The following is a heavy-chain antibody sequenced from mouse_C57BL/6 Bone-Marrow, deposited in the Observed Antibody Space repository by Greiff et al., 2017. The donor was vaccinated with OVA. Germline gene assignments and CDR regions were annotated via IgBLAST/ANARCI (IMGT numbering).Heavy chain of an antibody. V-gene: IGHV5-15*01. Sequence: EVQLVESGGGLVQPGGSLKLSCAASGFTFSDYGMAWVRQAPRKGPEWVAFISNLAYSIYYADTVTGRFTISRENAKNTLYLEMSSLRSEDTAMYYCASYYDYDGGFAYWGQGTLVTVSA. CDR2: ISNLAYSI. CDR3: ASYYDYDGGFAY. J-gene: IGHJ3*01. CDR1: GFTFSDYG. D-gene: IGHD2-4*01.